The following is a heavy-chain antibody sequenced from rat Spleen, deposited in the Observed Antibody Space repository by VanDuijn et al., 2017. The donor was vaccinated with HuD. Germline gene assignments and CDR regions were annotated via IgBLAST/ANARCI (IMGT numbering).Heavy chain of an antibody. CDR1: GFSLTRYD. CDR2: ISSGGDT. CDR3: IRESLPGYNSHWFVY. J-gene: IGHJ3*01. D-gene: IGHD1-4*01. V-gene: IGHV2S8*01. Sequence: QVQLKESGPGLVQPSQTLSLTCTVSGFSLTRYDISWVRQPPGEGLEWIAAISSGGDTYYNSALRSRLSISRDTSKSQVFLKMNSLQTEDTATYFCIRESLPGYNSHWFVYWGQGTLVTVSS.